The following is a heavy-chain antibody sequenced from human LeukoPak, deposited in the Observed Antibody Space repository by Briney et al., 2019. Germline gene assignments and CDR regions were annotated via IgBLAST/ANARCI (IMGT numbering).Heavy chain of an antibody. CDR1: GFTFSSYD. D-gene: IGHD3-16*02. Sequence: GGSLSLSCAASGFTFSSYDMSWVRQAPGKGLEWVSAISGSGGSTYYADSVKGRFTISRDNSKNTLYLQMNSLRAEDTAVYYCAKTDIMITFGGVIVIPPYFDYWGQGTLVTVSS. CDR2: ISGSGGST. V-gene: IGHV3-23*01. J-gene: IGHJ4*02. CDR3: AKTDIMITFGGVIVIPPYFDY.